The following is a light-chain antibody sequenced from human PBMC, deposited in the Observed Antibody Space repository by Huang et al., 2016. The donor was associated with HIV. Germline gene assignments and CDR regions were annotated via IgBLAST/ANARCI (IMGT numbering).Light chain of an antibody. J-gene: IGKJ1*01. CDR1: QDINTY. CDR3: QQYYSFPLT. CDR2: ATS. Sequence: AIRITQSPSSLSASTGDKVSITCRASQDINTYLAWYQQKPGKPPSLLIYATSTLQSGVPSRFSGSGSGTDFTLTNTHLQSEDFATYYCQQYYSFPLTFGQGSQVEV. V-gene: IGKV1-8*01.